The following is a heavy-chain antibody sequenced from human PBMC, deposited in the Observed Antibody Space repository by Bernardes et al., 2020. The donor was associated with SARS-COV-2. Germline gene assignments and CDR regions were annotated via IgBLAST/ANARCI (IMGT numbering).Heavy chain of an antibody. V-gene: IGHV3-33*01. J-gene: IGHJ6*02. Sequence: GGSLRLSCAASGFTFSSYGMHWVRQAPGTGLAWVAVIWYDGSNKYYADSVKGRFTISRDNSKNTLYLQMNSLRAEDTAVYYCASNPSNYYGMDVWGQGTTVTVSS. CDR3: ASNPSNYYGMDV. CDR2: IWYDGSNK. CDR1: GFTFSSYG.